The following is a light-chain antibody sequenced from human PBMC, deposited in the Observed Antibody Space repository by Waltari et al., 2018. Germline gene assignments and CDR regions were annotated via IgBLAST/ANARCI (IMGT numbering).Light chain of an antibody. CDR3: SSYGGNTVV. V-gene: IGLV2-8*01. CDR2: EVT. J-gene: IGLJ2*01. CDR1: SSAIGGYNY. Sequence: QSALTQPPSASGSPGQSVTISCIGTSSAIGGYNYVSWYQQHPGEAPKLMIYEVTKRPSGVPDRFSGSKSGNTASLTVSGLQAEDEADYYCSSYGGNTVVFGGGTKLTVL.